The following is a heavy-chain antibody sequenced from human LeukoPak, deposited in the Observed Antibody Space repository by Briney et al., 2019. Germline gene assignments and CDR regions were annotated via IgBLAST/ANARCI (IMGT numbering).Heavy chain of an antibody. V-gene: IGHV3-48*04. Sequence: GGSLRLSCAAFGFTFTTYAMSCVRQAPGKGLEWVSYISSSGSTIYYADSVKGRFTISRDNAKNSVYLQMNSLRAEDTAVYYCARDLGLHHAFDIWGQGTMVTISS. J-gene: IGHJ3*02. D-gene: IGHD3-10*01. CDR2: ISSSGSTI. CDR1: GFTFTTYA. CDR3: ARDLGLHHAFDI.